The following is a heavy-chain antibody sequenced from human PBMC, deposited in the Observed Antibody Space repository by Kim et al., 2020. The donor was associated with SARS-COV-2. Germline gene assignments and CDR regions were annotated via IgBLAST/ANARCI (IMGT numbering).Heavy chain of an antibody. V-gene: IGHV3-33*01. CDR2: IWYDGSNK. CDR3: AREIPAHDYSIYGMDV. D-gene: IGHD4-4*01. CDR1: GFTFSSYG. Sequence: GGFLRLSCAASGFTFSSYGMHGVRQAPGKGLEWVAVIWYDGSNKYYADSVKGRFTISRDNSKNTLYLQMNSLRAEDTVVYYCAREIPAHDYSIYGMDVWGQGTTVTVSS. J-gene: IGHJ6*02.